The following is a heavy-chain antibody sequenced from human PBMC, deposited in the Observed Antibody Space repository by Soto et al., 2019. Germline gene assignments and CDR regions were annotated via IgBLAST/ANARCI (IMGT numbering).Heavy chain of an antibody. CDR2: ISYDGSNK. Sequence: QVQLVESGGGVVQPGRSLRLSCAASGFTFSSYAMHWVRQAPGKGLEWVAVISYDGSNKYYADSVKGRFTISRDNSKNTLYLQMNSLRAEDTAVYYCARDKPSGSYGYYFDYWGQGTLVTVSS. CDR1: GFTFSSYA. J-gene: IGHJ4*02. V-gene: IGHV3-30-3*01. D-gene: IGHD1-26*01. CDR3: ARDKPSGSYGYYFDY.